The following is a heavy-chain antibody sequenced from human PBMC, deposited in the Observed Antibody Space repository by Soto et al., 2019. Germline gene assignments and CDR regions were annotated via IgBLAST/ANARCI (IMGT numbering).Heavy chain of an antibody. CDR1: GYTFTSYY. CDR3: ARDSKYSSGWYGRIYYYYGMDV. CDR2: INPSGGST. V-gene: IGHV1-46*01. J-gene: IGHJ6*02. Sequence: ASVKVSCKASGYTFTSYYMHWVRQAPGQGLEWMGIINPSGGSTSYAQKFQGRVTMTRDTSTSTFYMELSSLRSEDTAVYYCARDSKYSSGWYGRIYYYYGMDVWGQGTTVTVSS. D-gene: IGHD6-19*01.